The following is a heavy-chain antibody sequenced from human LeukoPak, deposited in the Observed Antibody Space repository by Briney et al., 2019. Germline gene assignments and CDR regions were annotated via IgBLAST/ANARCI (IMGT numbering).Heavy chain of an antibody. V-gene: IGHV4-39*07. J-gene: IGHJ5*02. D-gene: IGHD3-10*01. CDR3: ARGRRRITMVRGVANWFDP. CDR1: GGSISSSSYY. Sequence: SETLSLTCTVSGGSISSSSYYWGWIRQPPGKGLEWIGEINHSGSTNYNPSLKSRVTISVDTSKNQFSLKLSSVTAADTAVYYCARGRRRITMVRGVANWFDPWGQGTLVTVSS. CDR2: INHSGST.